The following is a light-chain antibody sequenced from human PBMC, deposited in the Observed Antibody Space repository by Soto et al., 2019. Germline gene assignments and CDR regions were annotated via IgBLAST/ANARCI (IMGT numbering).Light chain of an antibody. CDR2: DVT. CDR1: SSDVGGYNY. J-gene: IGLJ1*01. Sequence: QSALTQPASVSRSPGQSITFSCTGTSSDVGGYNYVSWYQQHPGKVPKLMIYDVTNRPSGVSDRFSGSKSGNTASLTISGLQAEDAADYYCFSYTSSNTYVFGTGTKLTVL. V-gene: IGLV2-14*03. CDR3: FSYTSSNTYV.